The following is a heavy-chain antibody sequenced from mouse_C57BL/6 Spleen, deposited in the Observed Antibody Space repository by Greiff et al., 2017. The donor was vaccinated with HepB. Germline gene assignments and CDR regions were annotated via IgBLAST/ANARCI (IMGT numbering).Heavy chain of an antibody. V-gene: IGHV5-17*01. D-gene: IGHD1-1*01. CDR2: ISSGSSTI. J-gene: IGHJ4*01. Sequence: EVKLVESGGGLVKPGGSLKLSCAASGFTFSDYGMHWVRQAPEKGLEWVAYISSGSSTIYYADTVKGRFTISRDNDKDTLFLQMTSLRSEDTAMYYWASCPYGYYYAMDYWGQGTSVTVSS. CDR3: ASCPYGYYYAMDY. CDR1: GFTFSDYG.